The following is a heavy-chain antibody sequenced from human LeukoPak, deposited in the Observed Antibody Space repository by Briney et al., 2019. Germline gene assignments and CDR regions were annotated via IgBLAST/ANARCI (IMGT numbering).Heavy chain of an antibody. CDR3: AKQGSVGATTYYYYYYMDV. V-gene: IGHV3-30*02. CDR1: GFTFSSYA. Sequence: GGSLRLSCAASGFTFSSYAMHWVRQAPGKGLEWVAFIRYDGSKKYYADSVKGRFTISRDNSKNTLYLQMNSLRAEDTAVYYCAKQGSVGATTYYYYYYMDVWGKGTTVTISS. D-gene: IGHD1-26*01. J-gene: IGHJ6*03. CDR2: IRYDGSKK.